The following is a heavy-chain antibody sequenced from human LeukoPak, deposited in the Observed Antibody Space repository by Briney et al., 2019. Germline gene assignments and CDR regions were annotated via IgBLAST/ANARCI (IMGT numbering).Heavy chain of an antibody. CDR3: AKSVAIYFYYGLDV. V-gene: IGHV3-23*01. CDR1: GGSISSYY. J-gene: IGHJ6*02. D-gene: IGHD3-3*01. CDR2: ISGSGGST. Sequence: ETLSLTCTVSGGSISSYYWSWIRQPPGKGLEWVSAISGSGGSTYYADSVKGRFTISRDNSKNTLFLQMNSLRAEDTAPYYCAKSVAIYFYYGLDVWGQGTTVAVSS.